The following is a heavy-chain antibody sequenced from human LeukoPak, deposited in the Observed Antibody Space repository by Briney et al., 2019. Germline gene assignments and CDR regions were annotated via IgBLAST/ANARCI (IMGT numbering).Heavy chain of an antibody. V-gene: IGHV3-33*01. D-gene: IGHD4-23*01. CDR3: ARDIGTWPNSLFDY. J-gene: IGHJ4*02. CDR2: IWSDGGKK. Sequence: GGSLRLSCAASGFIFSNYGFHWVRQAPGKGLEWVAFIWSDGGKKYYTDSVKGRFTISRDDSKNTLFLQMNSLRAEDMAVYYCARDIGTWPNSLFDYWGQGNLVTVSS. CDR1: GFIFSNYG.